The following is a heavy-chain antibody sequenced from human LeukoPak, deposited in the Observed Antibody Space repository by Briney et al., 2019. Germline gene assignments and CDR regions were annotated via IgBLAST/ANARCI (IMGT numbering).Heavy chain of an antibody. J-gene: IGHJ4*02. Sequence: AGGSLRLSCAASGFTFRSYGMSWVRQAPGKGLEWVSAISGSGGSTYYADSVKGRFTISKDNSKNTLYMRMSSLRAEDTALYYCAKRRYDSSGHFDSWGQGTLVTVSS. CDR3: AKRRYDSSGHFDS. D-gene: IGHD3-22*01. CDR1: GFTFRSYG. CDR2: ISGSGGST. V-gene: IGHV3-23*01.